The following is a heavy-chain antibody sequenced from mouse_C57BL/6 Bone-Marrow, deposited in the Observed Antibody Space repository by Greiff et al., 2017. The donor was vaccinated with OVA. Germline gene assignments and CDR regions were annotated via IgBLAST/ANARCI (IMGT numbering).Heavy chain of an antibody. J-gene: IGHJ3*01. V-gene: IGHV3-1*01. Sequence: EVHLVASGPGMVKPSQSLSLTCTVTGYSITSGYDWHWIRHFPGNKLEWMGYISYSGSTNYNPSLKSRISITHDTSKNHFFLKLNSVTTEDTATYYCARSGYYGPFAYWGQGTLVTVSA. CDR2: ISYSGST. CDR1: GYSITSGYD. D-gene: IGHD1-2*01. CDR3: ARSGYYGPFAY.